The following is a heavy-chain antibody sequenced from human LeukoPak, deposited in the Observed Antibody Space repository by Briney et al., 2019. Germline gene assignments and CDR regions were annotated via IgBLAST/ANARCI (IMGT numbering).Heavy chain of an antibody. CDR2: ITRSSIYI. CDR3: ARGRYDSSGSYSLFDY. D-gene: IGHD3-22*01. Sequence: PGGSLRLSCAASGFTFSSYAMSWVCQAPGKGLEWVSCITRSSIYIYYADSVKGRFTISRDNAKNSLYLQMNSLRAEDTAVYYCARGRYDSSGSYSLFDYWGQGTLVTVSS. V-gene: IGHV3-21*01. CDR1: GFTFSSYA. J-gene: IGHJ4*02.